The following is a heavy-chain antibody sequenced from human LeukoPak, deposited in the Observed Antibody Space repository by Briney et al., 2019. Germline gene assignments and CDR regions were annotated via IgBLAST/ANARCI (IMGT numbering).Heavy chain of an antibody. Sequence: ASVKVSCKASGYTFTSYYLHWVRQAPGQGLEWVGWINPNSGCTNYAQKFQGRVTMTRDTSISTAYMELSRLRSDDTAEYYCARALYYDSSGYYSSSYYYFQHWGQGTLVTVSS. CDR2: INPNSGCT. CDR1: GYTFTSYY. J-gene: IGHJ1*01. CDR3: ARALYYDSSGYYSSSYYYFQH. D-gene: IGHD3-22*01. V-gene: IGHV1-2*02.